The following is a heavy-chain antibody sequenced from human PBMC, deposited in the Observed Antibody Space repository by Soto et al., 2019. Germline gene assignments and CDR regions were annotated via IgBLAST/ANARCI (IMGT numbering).Heavy chain of an antibody. CDR3: ARAGTDYGDYASSSEYYYYMDV. Sequence: QVQLVQSGAEVKKPGSSVKVSCKASGGTFSSYTISWVRQAPGQGLEWMGRIIPILGIANYAQKFQGRVTITADKSTSTAYMELSSLRSEDTAVYYCARAGTDYGDYASSSEYYYYMDVWGKGTTVTVSS. CDR1: GGTFSSYT. CDR2: IIPILGIA. J-gene: IGHJ6*03. D-gene: IGHD4-17*01. V-gene: IGHV1-69*02.